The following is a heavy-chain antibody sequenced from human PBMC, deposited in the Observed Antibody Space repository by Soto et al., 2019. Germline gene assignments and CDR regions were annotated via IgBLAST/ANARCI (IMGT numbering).Heavy chain of an antibody. J-gene: IGHJ4*01. CDR2: VKDGGHT. D-gene: IGHD5-12*01. Sequence: QVQLQQWGAGLLKPSETLSLKCAVTGGSLSGYYWSWIRQPPGKGLEWIGEVKDGGHTNYSPSLRGRVTISSDSSNIRFSLRLNSVTAADTGVYYCARGQEGVVATHWDHGSLVTVSS. CDR1: GGSLSGYY. V-gene: IGHV4-34*01. CDR3: ARGQEGVVATH.